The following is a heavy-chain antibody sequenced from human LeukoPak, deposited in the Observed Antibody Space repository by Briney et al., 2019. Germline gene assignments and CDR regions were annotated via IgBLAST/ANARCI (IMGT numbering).Heavy chain of an antibody. V-gene: IGHV3-23*01. Sequence: PGGSLRLSCAASGFAFSVYTMSWVRQAPGKGLEWVSAISGSGGSTYYADSVKGRFTISRDNSKNTLYLQMNSLRAEDTAVYYCARGTPSSSGWLYYGMDVWGQGTTVTVSS. D-gene: IGHD6-19*01. CDR2: ISGSGGST. CDR1: GFAFSVYT. CDR3: ARGTPSSSGWLYYGMDV. J-gene: IGHJ6*02.